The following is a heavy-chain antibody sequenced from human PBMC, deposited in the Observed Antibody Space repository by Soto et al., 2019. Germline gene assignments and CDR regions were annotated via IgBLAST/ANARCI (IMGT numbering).Heavy chain of an antibody. V-gene: IGHV3-15*01. J-gene: IGHJ6*02. D-gene: IGHD3-22*01. CDR3: VTARWDYDSSGFPYGMDV. Sequence: NPGGSLRLSCAASGFTFSNAWMSWVRQAPGKGLEWVGRIKSKTDGGTTDYAAPVKGRFTISRDDSKNTLYLQMNSLKTEDAAVYYCVTARWDYDSSGFPYGMDVWGQGTTVTVSS. CDR2: IKSKTDGGTT. CDR1: GFTFSNAW.